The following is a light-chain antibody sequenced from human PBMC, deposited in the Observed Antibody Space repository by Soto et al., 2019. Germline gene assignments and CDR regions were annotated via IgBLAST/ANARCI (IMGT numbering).Light chain of an antibody. CDR2: DVS. CDR1: SSDVGGYNY. CDR3: SSYTSSSTYG. Sequence: QSALTQPASVSGSPGQSITISCTGTSSDVGGYNYVSWYQQHPGKAPKLMIYDVSNRPSGVSNRFSGSKSGNTASLTISGLQSEGEPDYYCSSYTSSSTYGFGTGTKLTVL. V-gene: IGLV2-14*01. J-gene: IGLJ1*01.